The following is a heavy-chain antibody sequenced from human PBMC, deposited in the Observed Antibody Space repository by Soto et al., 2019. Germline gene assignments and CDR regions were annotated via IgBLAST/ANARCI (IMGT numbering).Heavy chain of an antibody. CDR2: IYYSGST. Sequence: QVQPQESGPGLVKPSQTLSLTCSVSGGSINSVNYYWSWIRQHPGKGLEWIGYIYYSGSTHYNPSLKSRVTISVDTSENQFSLKLSSVTAADTAVYYCAREGGDGVDYWGQGTLVTVSS. J-gene: IGHJ4*02. V-gene: IGHV4-31*03. CDR3: AREGGDGVDY. CDR1: GGSINSVNYY. D-gene: IGHD3-16*01.